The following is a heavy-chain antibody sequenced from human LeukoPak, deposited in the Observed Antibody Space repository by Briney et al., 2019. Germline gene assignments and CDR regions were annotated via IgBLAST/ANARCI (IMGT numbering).Heavy chain of an antibody. D-gene: IGHD1-14*01. CDR1: GFTFSSYT. V-gene: IGHV3-48*01. CDR2: IGTSSTTI. CDR3: ARVGLGINYYYGMDV. Sequence: GGSLRLSCAASGFTFSSYTMNWVRQPPGKGLEWVSNIGTSSTTIYYADSVKGRFTISRDNAKNSLYLQMNSLRADDTAVYYCARVGLGINYYYGMDVWGQGTTVTVSS. J-gene: IGHJ6*02.